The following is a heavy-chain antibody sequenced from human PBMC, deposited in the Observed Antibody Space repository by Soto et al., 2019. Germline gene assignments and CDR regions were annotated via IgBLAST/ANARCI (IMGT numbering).Heavy chain of an antibody. J-gene: IGHJ5*02. Sequence: ASVKVSCKASGYTFTSYGISWVRQAPGQGLEWMGWISAYNGNTNYAQKLQGRVTMTTDTSTSTAYMELGSLRSDDTAVYYCARDPDALIAAAANWFDPWGQGTLVTVSS. V-gene: IGHV1-18*01. CDR2: ISAYNGNT. CDR3: ARDPDALIAAAANWFDP. CDR1: GYTFTSYG. D-gene: IGHD6-13*01.